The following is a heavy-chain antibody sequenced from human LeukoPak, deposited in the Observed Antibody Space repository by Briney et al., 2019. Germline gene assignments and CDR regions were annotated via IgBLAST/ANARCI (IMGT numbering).Heavy chain of an antibody. J-gene: IGHJ1*01. V-gene: IGHV1-46*01. Sequence: GASVKVSCKASGYTFTSYYIHWVRQAPGQGIEWMGIINPSGGSTSYAQKFQGRVTMTRDTSTSTVYMELSSVRSEDTAVYYCARGQYYYDSSGYYQHWGQGTLVTVSS. CDR1: GYTFTSYY. CDR3: ARGQYYYDSSGYYQH. CDR2: INPSGGST. D-gene: IGHD3-22*01.